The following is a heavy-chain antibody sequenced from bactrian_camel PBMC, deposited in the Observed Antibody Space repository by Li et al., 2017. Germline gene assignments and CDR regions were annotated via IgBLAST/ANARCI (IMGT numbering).Heavy chain of an antibody. Sequence: VQAGGSLTISCATSKYIYDTYCMGWFRQNPGNEREWVASINGDDRTNYANSVKGRFTISRDNDKDTVYLQMNNLNPDDTARYFCTADWGSRSDGHCYGDSGQGTQVTVS. V-gene: IGHV3S53*01. CDR3: TADWGSRSDGHCYGD. J-gene: IGHJ4*01. CDR1: KYIYDTYC. CDR2: INGDDRT. D-gene: IGHD5*01.